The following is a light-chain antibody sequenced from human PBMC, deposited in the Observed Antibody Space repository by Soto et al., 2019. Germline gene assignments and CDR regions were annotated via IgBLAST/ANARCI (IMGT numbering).Light chain of an antibody. CDR3: QQTDNIPRT. Sequence: DIQMTQSPSSLSASVGDRVTITCRASQSIASRLNWYQQKPGSAPKLLIYGASTLESGVPSRFSGSGSGTDFTLTVSSLQVEDFETYYCQQTDNIPRTFGQGTKVDIX. CDR2: GAS. J-gene: IGKJ1*01. V-gene: IGKV1-39*01. CDR1: QSIASR.